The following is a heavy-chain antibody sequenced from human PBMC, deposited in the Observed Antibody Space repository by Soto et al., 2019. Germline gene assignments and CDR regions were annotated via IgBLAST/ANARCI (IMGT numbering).Heavy chain of an antibody. J-gene: IGHJ6*02. CDR1: GYTFTGYY. Sequence: ASVKVSCKASGYTFTGYYMHWVRQAPGQGLEWMGWINPNSGGTNYAQKFQGRVTMTRDTSISTAYMELSRLRSDDTAVYYCARKLGMSRYYYSGMDVWGQGTRVTLSS. CDR2: INPNSGGT. CDR3: ARKLGMSRYYYSGMDV. V-gene: IGHV1-2*02. D-gene: IGHD3-16*01.